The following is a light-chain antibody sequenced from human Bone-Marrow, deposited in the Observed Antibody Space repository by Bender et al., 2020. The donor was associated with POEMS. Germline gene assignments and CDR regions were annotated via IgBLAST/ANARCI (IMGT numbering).Light chain of an antibody. CDR3: CSYTGSSISVI. Sequence: QSALTQPASVSGSPGQSITISCTGTGSDVGGYDFVSWYLHHPGKAPKLLIYDVSKRPSGVSDRFSGSKSGNTASLTISGLRAEDEADYYCCSYTGSSISVIFGGGTRLTVL. CDR1: GSDVGGYDF. J-gene: IGLJ2*01. V-gene: IGLV2-23*02. CDR2: DVS.